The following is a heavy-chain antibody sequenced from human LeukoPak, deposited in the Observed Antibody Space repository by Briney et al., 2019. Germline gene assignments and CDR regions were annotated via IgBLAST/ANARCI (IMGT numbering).Heavy chain of an antibody. J-gene: IGHJ4*02. CDR2: ISASGGST. Sequence: GGSLRLSCAASGFTFSDFGMNWVRQAPGMGLERVSVISASGGSTYYADSVKGRFTISRDNSKDTLYLQLNSLRVEDTAVYYCAREVGTFDYWGQGALVTVSS. CDR3: AREVGTFDY. D-gene: IGHD1-26*01. CDR1: GFTFSDFG. V-gene: IGHV3-23*01.